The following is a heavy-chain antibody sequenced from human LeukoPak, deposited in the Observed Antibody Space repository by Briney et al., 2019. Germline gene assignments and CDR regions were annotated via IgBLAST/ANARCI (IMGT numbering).Heavy chain of an antibody. CDR2: IGSNGGST. J-gene: IGHJ4*02. CDR1: GFTFSSYA. CDR3: VKDMGYIVGATSYYFDY. V-gene: IGHV3-64D*06. D-gene: IGHD1-26*01. Sequence: TGGSLRLSCSASGFTFSSYAMHWVRQAPGKGLEYVSAIGSNGGSTYYADSVKGRFTISRDNSKNTLYLQMSSLRAEDTAVYYCVKDMGYIVGATSYYFDYWGQGTLVTVSS.